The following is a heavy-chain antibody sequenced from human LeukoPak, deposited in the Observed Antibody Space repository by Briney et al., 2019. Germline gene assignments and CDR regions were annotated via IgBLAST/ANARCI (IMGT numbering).Heavy chain of an antibody. CDR3: AKDKNSYGPHYFDY. CDR1: GFTFSTFG. CDR2: ISYDGSNK. V-gene: IGHV3-30*18. J-gene: IGHJ4*02. Sequence: GRSLRLSCAASGFTFSTFGMHWVRQAPGKGLEWVAVISYDGSNKYYADSVKGRFTISRDNSENTLYLQMNSLRAEDTAVYYCAKDKNSYGPHYFDYWGQGTLVTVSS. D-gene: IGHD5-18*01.